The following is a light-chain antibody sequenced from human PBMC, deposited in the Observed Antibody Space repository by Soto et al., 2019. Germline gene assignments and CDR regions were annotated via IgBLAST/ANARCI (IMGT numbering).Light chain of an antibody. CDR1: SSDVGNGYDS. CDR2: EVS. J-gene: IGLJ1*01. V-gene: IGLV2-14*01. CDR3: SSYTSSSTLYV. Sequence: QSVLTQPASVSGSPGQSITISCTGTSSDVGNGYDSVSWYQQHPGKAPKLIIYEVSNRPSGVSNRFSGSKSGNTASLTICGLQDEDEADYYCSSYTSSSTLYVFGTGTKVTVL.